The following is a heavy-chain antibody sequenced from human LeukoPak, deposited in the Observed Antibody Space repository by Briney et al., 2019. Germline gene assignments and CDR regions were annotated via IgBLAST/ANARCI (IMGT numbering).Heavy chain of an antibody. V-gene: IGHV3-23*01. CDR2: ISDSGGST. CDR1: GITLSNYG. J-gene: IGHJ4*02. Sequence: GGSLRLSCAVSGITLSNYGMSWVRQAPGKGLEWVAGISDSGGSTNYADSVKGRFTISRDNPKNTLYLQMNSLRAEDTAVYFCAKRGVVIRVILVGFHKEAYYFDSWGQGALVAVSS. D-gene: IGHD3-22*01. CDR3: AKRGVVIRVILVGFHKEAYYFDS.